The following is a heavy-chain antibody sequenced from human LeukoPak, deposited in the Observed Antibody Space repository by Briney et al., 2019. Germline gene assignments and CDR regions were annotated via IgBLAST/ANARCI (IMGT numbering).Heavy chain of an antibody. CDR1: GGSFSGYY. Sequence: SETLSLACAVYGGSFSGYYWSWIRQPPGKGLEWIGEINHSGSTNYNPSLKSRVTISVDTSKNQFSLKLSSVTAADTAVYYCARGRLRFDPWGQGTLVTVSS. J-gene: IGHJ5*02. V-gene: IGHV4-34*01. CDR2: INHSGST. D-gene: IGHD4-17*01. CDR3: ARGRLRFDP.